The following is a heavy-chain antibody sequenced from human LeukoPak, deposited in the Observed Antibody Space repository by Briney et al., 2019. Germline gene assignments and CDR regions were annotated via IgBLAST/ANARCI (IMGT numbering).Heavy chain of an antibody. CDR2: IYYSGNT. CDR3: ARIKAGYYNILTGPPDP. D-gene: IGHD3-9*01. V-gene: IGHV4-39*07. CDR1: GGSISSTSSY. J-gene: IGHJ5*02. Sequence: SETLSLTCTVSGGSISSTSSYWGCIRQPPGKGLEWIGSIYYSGNTYYNPSLKSRVTISLGTSKNQFSLRLSSVTAADTAVYYCARIKAGYYNILTGPPDPWGQGTLVTVSS.